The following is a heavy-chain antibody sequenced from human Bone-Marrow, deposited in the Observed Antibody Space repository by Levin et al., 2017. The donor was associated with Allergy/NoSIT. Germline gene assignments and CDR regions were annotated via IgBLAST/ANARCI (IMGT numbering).Heavy chain of an antibody. V-gene: IGHV4-4*07. J-gene: IGHJ5*02. CDR2: MYTSGNT. CDR1: GGSISSHY. CDR3: ARGAGASCISTSCPPWFDP. Sequence: SATLSLTCTVSGGSISSHYWTWIRQPAGKGLEWIGLMYTSGNTKYNPSLKSRVTMSLDTSENKFSLQLSSVTAADTGIYYCARGAGASCISTSCPPWFDPWGQGTLVTVSS. D-gene: IGHD2-2*01.